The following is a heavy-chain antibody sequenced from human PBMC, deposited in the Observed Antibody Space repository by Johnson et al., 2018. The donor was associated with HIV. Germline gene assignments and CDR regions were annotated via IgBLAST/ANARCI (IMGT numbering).Heavy chain of an antibody. CDR2: ISYDGSNK. J-gene: IGHJ3*02. CDR3: ARSTYSSASAFDI. Sequence: QVQLVESGGGVVQPGRSLRLSCAASGFTFSSYGMHWVRQAPGKGLEWVAVISYDGSNKYYADSVKGRFTISRDNAKNSLYLQMNSLRAEDTAVYYCARSTYSSASAFDIWGQGTMVTVSS. CDR1: GFTFSSYG. V-gene: IGHV3-30*03. D-gene: IGHD6-19*01.